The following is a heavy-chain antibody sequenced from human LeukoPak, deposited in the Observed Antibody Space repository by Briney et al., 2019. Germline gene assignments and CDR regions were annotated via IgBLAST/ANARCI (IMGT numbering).Heavy chain of an antibody. V-gene: IGHV4-59*01. Sequence: PSETLSLTCTVSGGSICSYYWSWIRQPPGKGLEWIGYIYNSGSTNYNPSLRSRVTISVDTSKKQFSLKLSSVTAADTAVYYCATSSHDLLDTDYWGQGTLVTVSS. CDR2: IYNSGST. J-gene: IGHJ4*02. D-gene: IGHD3-22*01. CDR1: GGSICSYY. CDR3: ATSSHDLLDTDY.